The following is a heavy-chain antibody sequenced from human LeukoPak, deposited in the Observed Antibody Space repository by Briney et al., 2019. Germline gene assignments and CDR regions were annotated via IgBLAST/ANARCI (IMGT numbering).Heavy chain of an antibody. Sequence: SETLSLTCAVYGGSFSGYYWSWIRQPPGKGLEWIGEINHSGSTNYNPSLKSRVTISVDTSKNQFSLKLSSVTAADTAVYYCARGDYDILPWGQGTLVTVSS. V-gene: IGHV4-34*01. CDR1: GGSFSGYY. CDR2: INHSGST. D-gene: IGHD3-9*01. CDR3: ARGDYDILP. J-gene: IGHJ5*02.